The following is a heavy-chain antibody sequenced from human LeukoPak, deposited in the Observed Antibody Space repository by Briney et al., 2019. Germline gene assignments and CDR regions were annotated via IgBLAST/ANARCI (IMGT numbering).Heavy chain of an antibody. CDR3: ARDDLDDYGDYNPDY. V-gene: IGHV3-30-3*01. Sequence: GRSLRLSCAASGFTFRSYALHWVRQAPGKGLEWVAVISYDGSNKYYADSVKGRFTISRDNSKNTLYLQMNSLRAEDTAVYYCARDDLDDYGDYNPDYWGQGTLVTVSS. D-gene: IGHD4-17*01. J-gene: IGHJ4*02. CDR2: ISYDGSNK. CDR1: GFTFRSYA.